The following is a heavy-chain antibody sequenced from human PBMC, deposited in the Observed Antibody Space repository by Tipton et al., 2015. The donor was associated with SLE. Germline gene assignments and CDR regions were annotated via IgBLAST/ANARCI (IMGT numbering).Heavy chain of an antibody. Sequence: TLSLTCTVSGGSISSGSYYWSWIRQPAGKGLEWIGRIYTSGSTNYNPSLKSRVTISVDTSKNQFSLKPSSVTAADTAVYYCARGRIAVAGNHFDYWGQGTLVTVSS. CDR1: GGSISSGSYY. J-gene: IGHJ4*02. D-gene: IGHD6-19*01. CDR2: IYTSGST. CDR3: ARGRIAVAGNHFDY. V-gene: IGHV4-61*02.